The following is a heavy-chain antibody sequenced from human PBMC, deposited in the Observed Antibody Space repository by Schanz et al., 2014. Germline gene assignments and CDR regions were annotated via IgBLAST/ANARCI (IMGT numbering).Heavy chain of an antibody. CDR3: ARDAVALVPEYFMDV. Sequence: QGQLVESGGGVVQPGRSLRLSCAASGFTFNSYSINWVRQAPGKGPEWVALVWSDGNTKYYVDSVKGRFTISRDNSMNTLHLQMDGLRVEDTAVYYCARDAVALVPEYFMDVWGKGTPVTVSS. CDR1: GFTFNSYS. CDR2: VWSDGNTK. V-gene: IGHV3-33*08. J-gene: IGHJ6*03. D-gene: IGHD2-15*01.